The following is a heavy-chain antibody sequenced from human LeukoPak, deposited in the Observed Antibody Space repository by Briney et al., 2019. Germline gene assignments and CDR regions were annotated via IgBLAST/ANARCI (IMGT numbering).Heavy chain of an antibody. J-gene: IGHJ6*03. D-gene: IGHD2-2*01. Sequence: SVKVSCKASGGTFSSYAISWVRQAPGQGLEWMGGIIPIFGTANYAQKFQGRVTITADESTSTAYMELSSLRSEDTAVYYCARDKYCSSTSCPYYHYYYMDVWGKGTTVTVSS. CDR1: GGTFSSYA. CDR3: ARDKYCSSTSCPYYHYYYMDV. V-gene: IGHV1-69*13. CDR2: IIPIFGTA.